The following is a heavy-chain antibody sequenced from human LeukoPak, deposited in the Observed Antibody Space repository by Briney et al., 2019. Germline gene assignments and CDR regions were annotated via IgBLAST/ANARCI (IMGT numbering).Heavy chain of an antibody. V-gene: IGHV4-59*08. CDR2: IYYIGST. Sequence: ASETLSLTCTVSGGSISSYYWSWIRQPPGKGLEWMGYIYYIGSTNYNPPLNSRLTISVDTSRKQFSLKLNSVTAEDTAVYYCTKYTGSNGDFRFDSWGQGTLVTVSS. J-gene: IGHJ4*02. CDR3: TKYTGSNGDFRFDS. D-gene: IGHD3-3*01. CDR1: GGSISSYY.